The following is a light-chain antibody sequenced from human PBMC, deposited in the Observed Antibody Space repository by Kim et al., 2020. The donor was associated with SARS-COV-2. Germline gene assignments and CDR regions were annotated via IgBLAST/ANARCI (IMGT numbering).Light chain of an antibody. CDR1: QAISTS. J-gene: IGKJ5*01. CDR2: DAS. Sequence: AVQLTQSPASLSASVGDRVTITCRTSQAISTSLAWYQQKPGKAPNLLIYDASSLDSGVPSRFSGSGSGTDFTLTISSLQPEDFATYYCQQFDNFPVTFGQGTRLEIK. V-gene: IGKV1D-13*01. CDR3: QQFDNFPVT.